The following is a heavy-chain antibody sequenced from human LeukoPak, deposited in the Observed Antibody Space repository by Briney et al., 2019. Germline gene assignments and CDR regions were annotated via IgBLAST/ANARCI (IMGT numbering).Heavy chain of an antibody. CDR2: IYYSGST. CDR1: GGSISSYY. Sequence: SETLSLTCTVSGGSISSYYWSWIRQPPGKGLEWIGYIYYSGSTNYNPSLKSRVTISVDTSKNQFSLKLSSVTAPDTAVYYCASYSYYYDSSGYFDYWGQGTLVTVSS. D-gene: IGHD3-22*01. CDR3: ASYSYYYDSSGYFDY. J-gene: IGHJ4*02. V-gene: IGHV4-59*01.